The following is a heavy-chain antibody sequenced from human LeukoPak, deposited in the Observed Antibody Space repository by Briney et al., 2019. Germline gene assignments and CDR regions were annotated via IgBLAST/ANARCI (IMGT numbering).Heavy chain of an antibody. CDR1: GFTFSSYG. J-gene: IGHJ4*02. CDR2: IPYDGSNK. V-gene: IGHV3-30*02. CDR3: ANLHLDY. Sequence: PGGSLRLSCAASGFTFSSYGMHWVRQAPGKGLEWVAFIPYDGSNKYYADSVKGRFAISRDNSKNTLYLQMNSLRAEDTALYYCANLHLDYWGQGTLVTVSS. D-gene: IGHD4-11*01.